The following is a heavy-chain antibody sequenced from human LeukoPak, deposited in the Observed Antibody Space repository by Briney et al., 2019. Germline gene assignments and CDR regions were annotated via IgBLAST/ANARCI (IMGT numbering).Heavy chain of an antibody. CDR2: ISYDGSNK. J-gene: IGHJ3*02. CDR3: GYSYGDGAFDI. Sequence: GGSLRLSCAASGFTFSSYVMHWVRQAPGKGLEWVAVISYDGSNKYYAESVKGRFTISRDNSKNTLYLQMNSLRAEDTALYYCGYSYGDGAFDIWGQGTMVTVSS. D-gene: IGHD5-18*01. CDR1: GFTFSSYV. V-gene: IGHV3-30*04.